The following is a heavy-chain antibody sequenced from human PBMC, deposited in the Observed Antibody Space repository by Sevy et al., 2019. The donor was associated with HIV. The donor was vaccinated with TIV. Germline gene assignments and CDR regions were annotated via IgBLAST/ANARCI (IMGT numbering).Heavy chain of an antibody. D-gene: IGHD6-19*01. V-gene: IGHV3-7*01. CDR3: VTDDRPSGWLFDF. CDR2: INRDESAT. Sequence: GGSLRLSCAASGFSFRSYWMTWVRQAPGKGLEWVANINRDESATNYVGSVKGRFTIVRDNAKNLLYLQMNSLRVDDTAVYYCVTDDRPSGWLFDFWGPGTQVTVSS. J-gene: IGHJ4*02. CDR1: GFSFRSYW.